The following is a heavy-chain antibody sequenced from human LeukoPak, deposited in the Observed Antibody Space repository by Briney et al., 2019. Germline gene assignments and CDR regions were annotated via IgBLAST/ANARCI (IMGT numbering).Heavy chain of an antibody. CDR3: ARGMIVAQQPNDAFDI. Sequence: SETLSLTCTVSGGSISSYYWGWIRQPPGKGLEWIGNIFYSGSTYYSPSLKSRVTISLDTSRNQFSLKLNSVTAADTAVYYCARGMIVAQQPNDAFDIWGQGTMVTVSS. J-gene: IGHJ3*02. CDR1: GGSISSYY. V-gene: IGHV4-59*12. CDR2: IFYSGST. D-gene: IGHD3-22*01.